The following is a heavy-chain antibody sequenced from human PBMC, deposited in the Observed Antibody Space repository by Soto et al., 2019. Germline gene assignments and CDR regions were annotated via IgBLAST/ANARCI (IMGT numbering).Heavy chain of an antibody. CDR3: AKRQPYSSGSYYFDY. V-gene: IGHV3-23*01. CDR1: GFTFSSYA. J-gene: IGHJ4*02. CDR2: ISGSGGST. D-gene: IGHD6-19*01. Sequence: GGSLRLSCTASGFTFSSYAMSWVRQAPGKGLEWVSAISGSGGSTYYADSVKGRFTISRDNSKNTLYLQMNSLRAEDTAVYYCAKRQPYSSGSYYFDYWGQGTLVTVSS.